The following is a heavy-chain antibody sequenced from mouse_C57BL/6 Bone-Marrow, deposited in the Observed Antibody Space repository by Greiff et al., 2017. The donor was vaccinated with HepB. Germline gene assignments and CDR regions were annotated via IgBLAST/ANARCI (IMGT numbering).Heavy chain of an antibody. V-gene: IGHV2-5*01. CDR3: ASPTGWFAY. D-gene: IGHD1-1*01. CDR2: IWRGGST. J-gene: IGHJ3*01. CDR1: GFSLTSYG. Sequence: QVQLQQSGPGLVQPSQSLSITCTVSGFSLTSYGVHWVRQSPGKGLEWLGVIWRGGSTDYNAAFMSRLSINKDNSKSQVFFKMNSLQADDTAIYYCASPTGWFAYWGQGTLVTVSA.